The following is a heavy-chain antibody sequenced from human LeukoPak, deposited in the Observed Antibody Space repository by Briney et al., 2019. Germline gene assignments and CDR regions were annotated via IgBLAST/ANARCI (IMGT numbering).Heavy chain of an antibody. V-gene: IGHV3-15*01. Sequence: GGSLRLSCAASGFTFSSAWMTWGRQAPGKGLEWGGHIKNKTNGETTDYAAPVKARFIISRDDSKNTRDLQMNSLRTEDTAVYYCARGFCSSTSCYQGPFDFWGQGTLVTVSS. D-gene: IGHD2-2*01. CDR2: IKNKTNGETT. J-gene: IGHJ4*02. CDR1: GFTFSSAW. CDR3: ARGFCSSTSCYQGPFDF.